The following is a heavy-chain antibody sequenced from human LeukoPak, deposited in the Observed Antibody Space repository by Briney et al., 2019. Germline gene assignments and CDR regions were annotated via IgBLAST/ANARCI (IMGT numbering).Heavy chain of an antibody. CDR1: GYTFTSYG. CDR2: MNPNSGNT. Sequence: ASVKVSCKASGYTFTSYGISWVRQAPGQGIEWMGWMNPNSGNTGYAQKFQGRVTITRNTSISTAYMELSSLRSEDAAVYYCASGVTESDAFDIWGQGTMVTVSS. D-gene: IGHD1-14*01. V-gene: IGHV1-8*03. CDR3: ASGVTESDAFDI. J-gene: IGHJ3*02.